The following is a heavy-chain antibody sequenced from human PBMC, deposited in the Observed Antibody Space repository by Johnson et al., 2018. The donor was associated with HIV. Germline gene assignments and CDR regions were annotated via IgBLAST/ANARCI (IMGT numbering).Heavy chain of an antibody. J-gene: IGHJ3*02. CDR3: ARQLGYYYDSSGYYAEPDDAFDI. CDR2: ISSSGSTI. Sequence: QVQLVESGGGLVQPGGSPRLSCAASGFTFSDYYMNWIRQAPGKGLEWVSYISSSGSTIYYADSVKGRFTISRDNAKNSLYLQMNSLRAEDTAVYYCARQLGYYYDSSGYYAEPDDAFDIWGQGTMVTVSS. V-gene: IGHV3-11*04. CDR1: GFTFSDYY. D-gene: IGHD3-22*01.